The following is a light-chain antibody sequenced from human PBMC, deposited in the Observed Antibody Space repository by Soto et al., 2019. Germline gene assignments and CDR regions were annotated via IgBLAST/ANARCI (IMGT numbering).Light chain of an antibody. J-gene: IGKJ1*01. CDR3: QQRSNWPPRT. Sequence: EIVLTQSPATLSLSPEERARLSCRASRSIGTYLSWYQQQPVQAPTLLIYDAANGATGIPARFSGSGSGTDFTLTISSLEPEDYAVYFCQQRSNWPPRTLGQGTKVDIK. CDR2: DAA. CDR1: RSIGTY. V-gene: IGKV3-11*01.